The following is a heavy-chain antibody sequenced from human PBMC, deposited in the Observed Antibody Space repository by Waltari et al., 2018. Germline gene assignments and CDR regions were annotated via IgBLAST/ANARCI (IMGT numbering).Heavy chain of an antibody. D-gene: IGHD3-3*01. CDR3: ARGGYDFWSGLVWFDP. Sequence: QVQLQESGPGLVKPSETLSLTCTVSGGSISSYYWSWIRQPAGKGLEWIGRIYTSGSTHYNPSLKSRVTMSVDTSKNQFSLKLSSVTAADTSVYYCARGGYDFWSGLVWFDPWGQGTLVTVSS. CDR2: IYTSGST. V-gene: IGHV4-4*07. J-gene: IGHJ5*02. CDR1: GGSISSYY.